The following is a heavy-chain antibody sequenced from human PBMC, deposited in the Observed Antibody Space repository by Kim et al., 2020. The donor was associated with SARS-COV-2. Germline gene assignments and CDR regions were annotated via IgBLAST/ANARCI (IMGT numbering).Heavy chain of an antibody. D-gene: IGHD3-10*01. CDR2: IYYSGST. CDR1: GGSISTNPSY. Sequence: SETLSLTCTVSGGSISTNPSYWGWIRQPPGKGLEWIGTIYYSGSTYYNPSLKSRFAISVDTSKNQFSLKVNSVTTTDTAVYYCAKQDPYASGTYSPYYFDYWGQGTLVTVSS. CDR3: AKQDPYASGTYSPYYFDY. J-gene: IGHJ4*02. V-gene: IGHV4-39*01.